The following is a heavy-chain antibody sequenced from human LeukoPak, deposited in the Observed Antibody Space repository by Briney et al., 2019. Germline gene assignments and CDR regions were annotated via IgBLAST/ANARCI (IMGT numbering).Heavy chain of an antibody. CDR2: IKQDGSEK. CDR3: AASGYSSSWYPQYFDY. V-gene: IGHV3-7*01. J-gene: IGHJ4*02. Sequence: GGSLRLSCEASGFTFSTYWMNWVRQAPGKGLEWVANIKQDGSEKYYVDSVRGRFTISRDNAKNSLFLQMNSLRAEDTAVYYCAASGYSSSWYPQYFDYWGQGTLVTVSS. D-gene: IGHD6-13*01. CDR1: GFTFSTYW.